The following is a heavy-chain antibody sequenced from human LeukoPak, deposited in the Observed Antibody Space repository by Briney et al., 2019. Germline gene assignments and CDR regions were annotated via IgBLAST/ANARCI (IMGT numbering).Heavy chain of an antibody. CDR2: INHSGSA. D-gene: IGHD1-26*01. V-gene: IGHV4-34*01. CDR1: GGSFSGYY. J-gene: IGHJ6*02. Sequence: PLETLSLTCAVYGGSFSGYYWSWIRQPPGKGLEWIGEINHSGSANYNPSLKSRVTMSIDTSKNHFSLKLISVTAADTAVYYCREERRRTSGSYGMYDYYGMDVWGQGTTVTVSS. CDR3: REERRRTSGSYGMYDYYGMDV.